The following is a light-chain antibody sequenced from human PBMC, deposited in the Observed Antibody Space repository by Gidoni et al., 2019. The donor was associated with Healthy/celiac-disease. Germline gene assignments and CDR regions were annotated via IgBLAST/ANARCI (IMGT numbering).Light chain of an antibody. Sequence: QSVLTQPPSASGTPGQRVTISCSGSSSNIGSNYVYWYQQLPGPAPKLLIYSNSQRPSGVPDRFSGSKSGTSASLAISGLRSEDEADYYCAAWDDSLSGPVFGGGTKLTVL. CDR1: SSNIGSNY. V-gene: IGLV1-47*02. J-gene: IGLJ2*01. CDR2: SNS. CDR3: AAWDDSLSGPV.